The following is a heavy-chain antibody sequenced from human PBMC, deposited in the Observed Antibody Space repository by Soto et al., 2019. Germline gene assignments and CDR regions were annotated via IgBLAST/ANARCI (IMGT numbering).Heavy chain of an antibody. Sequence: GGSMRHSCAVFGCTFSSYAMHWVLQTPGKGLEWVAVISYDGSNKYYADSVKGRFTISRDNSKNTLYLQMNSLRAEDTAVYYSAAATYYYYGMEVWGQGTTVTVSS. V-gene: IGHV3-30-3*01. CDR3: AAATYYYYGMEV. CDR1: GCTFSSYA. D-gene: IGHD2-15*01. CDR2: ISYDGSNK. J-gene: IGHJ6*02.